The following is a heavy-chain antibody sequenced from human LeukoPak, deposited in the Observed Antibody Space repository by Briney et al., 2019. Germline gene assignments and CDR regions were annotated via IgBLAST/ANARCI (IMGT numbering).Heavy chain of an antibody. D-gene: IGHD1-1*01. CDR3: TRDLHNGGMDV. CDR1: GFTFSSYG. CDR2: IWYDGSNK. J-gene: IGHJ6*02. Sequence: GRSLRLSCAAPGFTFSSYGMHWVRQAPGKGLEWVAVIWYDGSNKYYADSVKGRFTMSRDNAKNALYLQMNSLRAEDTALYYCTRDLHNGGMDVWGQGTTVTVSS. V-gene: IGHV3-33*01.